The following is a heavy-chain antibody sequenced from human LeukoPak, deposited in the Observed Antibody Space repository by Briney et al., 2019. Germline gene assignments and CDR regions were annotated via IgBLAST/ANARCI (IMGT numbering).Heavy chain of an antibody. J-gene: IGHJ6*03. Sequence: SETLSLTCAVYGGSFSGYYWSWIRQPPGKGLEWIGEINHSGSTNYNPSLKSRVTISVDTSKNQFSLKLSSVTAADTAVYYCARNPRWYYDSSGYYQKDYYYYYMDVWGKGTTVTVSS. V-gene: IGHV4-34*01. CDR2: INHSGST. CDR3: ARNPRWYYDSSGYYQKDYYYYYMDV. CDR1: GGSFSGYY. D-gene: IGHD3-22*01.